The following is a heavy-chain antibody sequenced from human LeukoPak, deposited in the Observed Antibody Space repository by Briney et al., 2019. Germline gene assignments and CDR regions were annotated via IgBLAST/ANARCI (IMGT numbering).Heavy chain of an antibody. CDR3: ARESGAFSPFGF. D-gene: IGHD1-26*01. CDR2: VHLSGAS. Sequence: PSGTLSLTCAVSGGSILSTNRWSWVRQPPGRGLEWIGEVHLSGASNYNPSLKSRVSMSIDKSRNQLSLELTSVTAADTAIYYCARESGAFSPFGFWGQGTLVTVSS. J-gene: IGHJ4*02. V-gene: IGHV4-4*02. CDR1: GGSILSTNR.